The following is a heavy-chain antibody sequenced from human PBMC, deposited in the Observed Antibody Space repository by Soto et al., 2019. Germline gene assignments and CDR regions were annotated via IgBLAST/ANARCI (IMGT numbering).Heavy chain of an antibody. J-gene: IGHJ5*02. Sequence: SETLSLTCAVYGGSFSGYYWSWIRQPPGKGLEWIGEINHSGSTNYNPSLKSRVTISVDTSKNQFSLKLSSVTAADTAVYYCERARRGAAARDWFDPWGQGTLVTVSS. CDR1: GGSFSGYY. CDR3: ERARRGAAARDWFDP. V-gene: IGHV4-34*01. D-gene: IGHD6-13*01. CDR2: INHSGST.